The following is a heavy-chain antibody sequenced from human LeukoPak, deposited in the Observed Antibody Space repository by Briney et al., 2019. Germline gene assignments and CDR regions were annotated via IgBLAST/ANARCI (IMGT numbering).Heavy chain of an antibody. J-gene: IGHJ6*02. CDR2: IYYSGST. CDR1: GGSISSYY. CDR3: ARVGATWVDYYYYGMDV. Sequence: SETLSLTCTVSGGSISSYYWSWIRQPPGKGLESIGYIYYSGSTNYNPSLKSRFTISVDTSKNQFSLKLSSVTAADTAVYYCARVGATWVDYYYYGMDVWGQGTTVTVSS. V-gene: IGHV4-59*08. D-gene: IGHD3-3*01.